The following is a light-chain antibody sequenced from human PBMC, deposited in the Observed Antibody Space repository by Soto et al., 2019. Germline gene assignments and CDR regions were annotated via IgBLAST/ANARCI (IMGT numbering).Light chain of an antibody. CDR1: SSDVGGYNY. CDR2: EVN. CDR3: SSYTSSGSV. V-gene: IGLV2-14*01. J-gene: IGLJ2*01. Sequence: QSALTQPASVSGSPGQSITISCTGTSSDVGGYNYVSWYQQHPDKAPKLLIYEVNNRPSGVSNRFSGSKSGNTASLTIYGLQAEDEADYYCSSYTSSGSVFGGGTKLTVL.